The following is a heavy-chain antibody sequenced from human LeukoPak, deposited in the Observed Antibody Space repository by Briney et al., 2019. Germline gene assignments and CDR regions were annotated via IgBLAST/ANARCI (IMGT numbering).Heavy chain of an antibody. Sequence: GGSLRLSCAASGFTFSSYSMNWVRQAPGKGLEWVSYISSSSSTIYYADSVKGRFTISRDNAKNSLYLQMNSLRAEDTAVYYCARDGRTIFGVVNYWGQGTLVTVSS. V-gene: IGHV3-48*01. D-gene: IGHD3-3*01. CDR3: ARDGRTIFGVVNY. J-gene: IGHJ4*02. CDR1: GFTFSSYS. CDR2: ISSSSSTI.